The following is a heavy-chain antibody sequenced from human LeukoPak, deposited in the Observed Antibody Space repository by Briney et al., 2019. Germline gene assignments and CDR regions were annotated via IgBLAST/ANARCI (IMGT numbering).Heavy chain of an antibody. D-gene: IGHD2-2*01. CDR1: GFTFSSYW. Sequence: GGSLRLTCAASGFTFSSYWMSWVRQAPGKGLEWVANIKQDGSEKYYVDSVKGRFTISRDNAKNSLYLQMNSLRAEDTAVYYCARGHGVVPASDDPFDIWGQGTMVTVSS. J-gene: IGHJ3*02. CDR2: IKQDGSEK. V-gene: IGHV3-7*01. CDR3: ARGHGVVPASDDPFDI.